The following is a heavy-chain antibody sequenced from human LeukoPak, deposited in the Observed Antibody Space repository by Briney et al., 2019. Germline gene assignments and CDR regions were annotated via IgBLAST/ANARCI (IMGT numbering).Heavy chain of an antibody. CDR3: AKDGWYDYVWGSYRHPLEYYFDY. J-gene: IGHJ4*02. D-gene: IGHD3-16*02. CDR1: GFTFSSYG. Sequence: PGRSLRLSCAASGFTFSSYGMHWVRQAPGKGLEWVSAISGSGGSTYYADSVKGRFTISRDNSKNTLYLQMNSLRAEDTAVYYCAKDGWYDYVWGSYRHPLEYYFDYWGQGTLVTVSS. CDR2: ISGSGGST. V-gene: IGHV3-23*01.